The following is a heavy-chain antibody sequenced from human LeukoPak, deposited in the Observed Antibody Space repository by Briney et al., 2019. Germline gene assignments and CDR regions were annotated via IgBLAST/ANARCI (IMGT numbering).Heavy chain of an antibody. J-gene: IGHJ4*02. CDR1: GGTFSSYA. Sequence: ASVKVSCKASGGTFSSYAISWVRQAPGQGLEWMGGIIPIFGTANYAQKFQGRVTITTDESTSTAYMELSSLRSEDTAVYYCARDLIGRRGYSYGFNYFDYWGQGTLVTVSS. D-gene: IGHD5-18*01. CDR3: ARDLIGRRGYSYGFNYFDY. V-gene: IGHV1-69*05. CDR2: IIPIFGTA.